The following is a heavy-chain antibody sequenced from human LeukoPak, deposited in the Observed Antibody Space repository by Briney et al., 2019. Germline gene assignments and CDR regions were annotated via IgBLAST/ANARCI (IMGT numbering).Heavy chain of an antibody. Sequence: SETLSLTCAVSGGSINSALYSWSWIRQPPGKGLEWIGYIYHSGSTTYNPSLKSRVTISVDTSKNQFSLKLSSVTAADTAVYYCAGGFSGYEYVMVYDYWGQGTLVTVSS. CDR3: AGGFSGYEYVMVYDY. V-gene: IGHV4-61*01. J-gene: IGHJ4*02. CDR1: GGSINSALYS. CDR2: IYHSGST. D-gene: IGHD5-12*01.